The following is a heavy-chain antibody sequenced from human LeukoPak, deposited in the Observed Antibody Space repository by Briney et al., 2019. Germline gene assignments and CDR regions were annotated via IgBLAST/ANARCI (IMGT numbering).Heavy chain of an antibody. CDR1: GFTFSSYS. CDR3: ARAGFLITFGGVIS. CDR2: ISSSSSYI. Sequence: PGGSLRLSCAASGFTFSSYSMNWVRQAPGKGLEWVSSISSSSSYIYFADSVKGRFTISRDNAKNSLYLQMNSLRAEDTAIYYCARAGFLITFGGVISWGQGTLVTVSP. V-gene: IGHV3-21*01. J-gene: IGHJ5*02. D-gene: IGHD3-16*02.